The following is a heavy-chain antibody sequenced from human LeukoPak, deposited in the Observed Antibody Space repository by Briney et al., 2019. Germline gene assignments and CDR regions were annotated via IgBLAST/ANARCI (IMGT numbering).Heavy chain of an antibody. CDR1: GFTFRSFG. Sequence: GGSLRLSCVASGFTFRSFGMTWVRQPPGKGLEWVASFDGIGGDTQYAGSVKGRCTISRDNAKNTVYLEMNSLSVEDTATYYCIRDFRSADLWGQGTLVTVTS. D-gene: IGHD5-24*01. V-gene: IGHV3-23*01. CDR3: IRDFRSADL. J-gene: IGHJ5*02. CDR2: FDGIGGDT.